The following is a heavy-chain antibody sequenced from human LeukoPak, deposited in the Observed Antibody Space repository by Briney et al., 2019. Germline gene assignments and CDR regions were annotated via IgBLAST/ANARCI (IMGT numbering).Heavy chain of an antibody. CDR2: INPNSGGT. CDR1: GYTFTGYY. CDR3: ARAPKMVRGVISYYFDY. Sequence: ASVKVSCKASGYTFTGYYMHWVRQAPGQGLEWMGWINPNSGGTNYAQKFQGRVTMTRDTSISTAYMELSRLRSDDTAVYYCARAPKMVRGVISYYFDYWGQGTLVTVSS. D-gene: IGHD3-10*01. J-gene: IGHJ4*02. V-gene: IGHV1-2*02.